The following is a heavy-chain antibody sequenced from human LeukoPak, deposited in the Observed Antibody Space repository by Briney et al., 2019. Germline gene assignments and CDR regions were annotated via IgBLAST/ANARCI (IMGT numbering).Heavy chain of an antibody. J-gene: IGHJ2*01. CDR3: ARELADGDSIGWHLDL. CDR2: IGAGFDT. Sequence: PGGSLRLSCAASGSSFSSSDMHWVRQVTGKSLEWVSAIGAGFDTYYPDSVKGRFTISRDNDKSSLYLQMNSLRAGDTAVYFCARELADGDSIGWHLDLWGRGTQVTVSS. V-gene: IGHV3-13*01. D-gene: IGHD4-17*01. CDR1: GSSFSSSD.